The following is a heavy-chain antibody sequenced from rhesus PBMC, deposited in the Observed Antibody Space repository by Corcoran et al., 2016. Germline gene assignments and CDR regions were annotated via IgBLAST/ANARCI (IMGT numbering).Heavy chain of an antibody. Sequence: QVTLTESGPALVKPTQTLTLTCIFSGFSLTTGGMGVGWIRQPPGKALEWLASIYWDDSKYYTTYLKTRLTNSKGTSKNQVVLTMTNMDLVDTATYYCARITGVLIKGDVWGAGVLVTVSS. V-gene: IGHV2S1*01. D-gene: IGHD3-34*01. CDR2: IYWDDSK. CDR3: ARITGVLIKGDV. J-gene: IGHJ5-1*01. CDR1: GFSLTTGGMG.